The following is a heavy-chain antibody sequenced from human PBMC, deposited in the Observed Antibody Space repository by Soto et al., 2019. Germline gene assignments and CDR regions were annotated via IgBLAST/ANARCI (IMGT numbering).Heavy chain of an antibody. D-gene: IGHD6-19*01. CDR3: AKSFAIGAMAVAGFDY. Sequence: EVQLLESGGGLVQPGGSLRLSCAASGFTFSSYAMSWVRQAPGKGLEWVSAISGSGGSTYYADSVKGRFTISRDNSKNTLYLQMNSLRAEDTAVYYCAKSFAIGAMAVAGFDYWGQGTLVTVSS. V-gene: IGHV3-23*01. J-gene: IGHJ4*02. CDR1: GFTFSSYA. CDR2: ISGSGGST.